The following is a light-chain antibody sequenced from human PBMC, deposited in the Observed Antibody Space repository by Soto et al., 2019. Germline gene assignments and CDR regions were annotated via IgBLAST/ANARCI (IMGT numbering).Light chain of an antibody. CDR3: ETWDSNIRV. Sequence: VLTQSSSASASLGSSVKLTCTLSSGHSSYIIAWHQQQPGKAPRYLMKIEGSGRYNKESGVPDRFSGSSSGADRYLTISNLQFEDEADYYCETWDSNIRVFGGGTQLTVL. V-gene: IGLV4-60*02. CDR2: IEGSGRY. J-gene: IGLJ7*01. CDR1: SGHSSYI.